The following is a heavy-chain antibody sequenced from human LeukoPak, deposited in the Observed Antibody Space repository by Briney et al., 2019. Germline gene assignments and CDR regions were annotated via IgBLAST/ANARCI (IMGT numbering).Heavy chain of an antibody. CDR2: IIPILGIA. D-gene: IGHD2-15*01. CDR1: GGTFSSYA. Sequence: ASVTVSCKASGGTFSSYAISWVRQAPGQGLEWMGRIIPILGIANYAQKFQGRVTITADKSTSTAYMELSSLRSEDTAMYYCARDGVVVAATRTFWFDPWGQGTLVTVSS. V-gene: IGHV1-69*04. J-gene: IGHJ5*02. CDR3: ARDGVVVAATRTFWFDP.